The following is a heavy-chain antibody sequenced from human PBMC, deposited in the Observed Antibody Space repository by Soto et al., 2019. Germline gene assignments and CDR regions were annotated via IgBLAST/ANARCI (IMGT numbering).Heavy chain of an antibody. V-gene: IGHV3-15*01. Sequence: PGGSLRLSCVASGFSFSKAWMSWVRLTPGKGLEWVGRIKNKTDGEVRDYPAPVRDRFSISRDDARSTLYLEMNSLRTDDTAVYYCITDPYYDFWSGYHFDYWGQGTLVTVSS. CDR2: IKNKTDGEVR. CDR1: GFSFSKAW. D-gene: IGHD3-3*01. J-gene: IGHJ4*02. CDR3: ITDPYYDFWSGYHFDY.